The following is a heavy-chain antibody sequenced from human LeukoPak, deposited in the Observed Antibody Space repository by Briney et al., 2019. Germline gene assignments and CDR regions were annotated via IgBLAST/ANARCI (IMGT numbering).Heavy chain of an antibody. V-gene: IGHV3-48*03. CDR3: ARLSVAVRRRFDL. D-gene: IGHD6-19*01. J-gene: IGHJ5*02. CDR2: ITKGGATV. CDR1: GFTHSNYE. Sequence: GRSLRLSCATFGFTHSNYEMNWVRLTPGKGLEWISYITKGGATVLYAESVKGRFTISKDNANNSLYLQMNSLRAEDTACYFCARLSVAVRRRFDLWGQGTLVTVS.